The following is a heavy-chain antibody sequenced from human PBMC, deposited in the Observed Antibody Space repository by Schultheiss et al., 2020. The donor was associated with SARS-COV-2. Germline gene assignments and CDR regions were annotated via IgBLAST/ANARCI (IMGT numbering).Heavy chain of an antibody. J-gene: IGHJ4*02. CDR1: GFTFSSYG. CDR2: ISYDGSNK. D-gene: IGHD3-3*01. Sequence: GGSLRLSCAASGFTFSSYGMHWVRQAPGKGLEWVAVISYDGSNKYYADSVKGRFTISRDNSKNTLYLQMNSLRAEDTAVYYCAKDRWGFLENFFDYWGQGTLVTVSS. CDR3: AKDRWGFLENFFDY. V-gene: IGHV3-30*18.